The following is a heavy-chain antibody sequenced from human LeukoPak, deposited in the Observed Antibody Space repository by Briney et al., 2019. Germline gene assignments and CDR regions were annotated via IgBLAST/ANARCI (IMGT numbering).Heavy chain of an antibody. V-gene: IGHV3-30*19. CDR3: ARAETYSGRVFDY. J-gene: IGHJ4*02. Sequence: GGSLRLSCAASGFTFSSYGMHWVRQAPGEGLEWVAYIYSDAINTEYADSAKGRFTVSRDNSKNTLYLQMNGLRTEDTAVYYCARAETYSGRVFDYWGQGALVTVSS. CDR1: GFTFSSYG. D-gene: IGHD1-26*01. CDR2: IYSDAINT.